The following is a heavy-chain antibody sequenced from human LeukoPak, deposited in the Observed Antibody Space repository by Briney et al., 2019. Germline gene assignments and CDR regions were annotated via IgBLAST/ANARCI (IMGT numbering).Heavy chain of an antibody. CDR1: GGTFSSYA. CDR3: ARAPDYYDSSGYYFDY. D-gene: IGHD3-22*01. CDR2: IIPIFGTA. J-gene: IGHJ4*02. Sequence: ASVKVSCKASGGTFSSYAISWVRQAPGQGLEWMGGIIPIFGTANYAQKFQGRVTITADKSTCTAYMELSSLRSEDTAVYYCARAPDYYDSSGYYFDYWGQGTLVTVSS. V-gene: IGHV1-69*06.